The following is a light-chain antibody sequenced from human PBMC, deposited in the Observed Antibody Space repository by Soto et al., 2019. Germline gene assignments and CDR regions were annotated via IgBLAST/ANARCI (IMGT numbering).Light chain of an antibody. J-gene: IGKJ1*01. V-gene: IGKV1-6*01. CDR3: LQDHNYPWT. Sequence: IQINQSPSSLTASVGDRVSVTCRASQGINNDLAWYQQKPGKAPKLLIYGATNLHTGVPSRFSGSGSGTDFTLTISSLQPEDFATYYCLQDHNYPWTFGQGTKVDI. CDR2: GAT. CDR1: QGINND.